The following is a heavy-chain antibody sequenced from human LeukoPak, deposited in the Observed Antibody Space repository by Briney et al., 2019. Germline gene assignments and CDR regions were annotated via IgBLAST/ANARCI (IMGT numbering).Heavy chain of an antibody. V-gene: IGHV1-18*04. D-gene: IGHD3-22*01. Sequence: ASVKVSCRASGYTFTGYYMHWMRQAPGQGLEWMGWISAYNGNTNYAQKLQGRVTMTTDTSTSTAYMELRSLRSDDTAVYYCARDGRDSSGYYYGYYYYYMDVWGKGTTVTVSS. CDR3: ARDGRDSSGYYYGYYYYYMDV. CDR2: ISAYNGNT. J-gene: IGHJ6*03. CDR1: GYTFTGYY.